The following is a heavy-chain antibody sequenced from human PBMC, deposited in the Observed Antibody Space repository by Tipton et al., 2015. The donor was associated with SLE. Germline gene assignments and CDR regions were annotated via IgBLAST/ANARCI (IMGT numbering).Heavy chain of an antibody. V-gene: IGHV4-4*07. CDR3: ARGSDGEYVRYFDV. J-gene: IGHJ2*01. CDR1: GGSISFDY. Sequence: TLSLTCTVSGGSISFDYWRWIRQSAGRGLERIGRIYSSGDRDYNPSLSSRVTMSIDASQNRVSLRLKSVSAADTAVYYCARGSDGEYVRYFDVWGPGTLVTVSS. D-gene: IGHD4-17*01. CDR2: IYSSGDR.